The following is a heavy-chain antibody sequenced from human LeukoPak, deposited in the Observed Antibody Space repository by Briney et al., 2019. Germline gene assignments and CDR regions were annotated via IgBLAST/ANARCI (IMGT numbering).Heavy chain of an antibody. V-gene: IGHV4-4*07. Sequence: PSETLSLTCTVSGGSINHYHWSWIRQPAGKGLEWIGRIHTSGSTKYNPSLKSRVTMSLDTSKNQFSLKPSSVTAADTAVYYCVRLADPWGQGTLVTVSS. CDR1: GGSINHYH. J-gene: IGHJ5*02. CDR3: VRLADP. CDR2: IHTSGST.